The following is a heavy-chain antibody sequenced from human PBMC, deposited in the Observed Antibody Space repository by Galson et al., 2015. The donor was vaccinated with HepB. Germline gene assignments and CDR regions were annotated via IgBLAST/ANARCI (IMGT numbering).Heavy chain of an antibody. Sequence: PALVKPTQTLTLTCTFSGFSLSTSGMCVSWIRQPPGKALEWVALIDWIDGKKYNTSLKTRLTISKDTSKNQVVLTMTSMDPLDTGTYYCVRSDRRGGYNWRLDHWGQGTLVTVSP. D-gene: IGHD5-24*01. CDR2: IDWIDGK. V-gene: IGHV2-70*13. CDR1: GFSLSTSGMC. J-gene: IGHJ4*02. CDR3: VRSDRRGGYNWRLDH.